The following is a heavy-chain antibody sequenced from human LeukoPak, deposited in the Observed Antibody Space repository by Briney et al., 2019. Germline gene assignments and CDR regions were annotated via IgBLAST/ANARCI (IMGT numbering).Heavy chain of an antibody. J-gene: IGHJ4*02. D-gene: IGHD3-22*01. CDR2: INSDGINT. CDR1: GFTFSNYW. CDR3: AKTLTMILVLRGGFDY. V-gene: IGHV3-74*01. Sequence: GGSLRLSCAASGFTFSNYWMHRVRQAPGKGLVWVSRINSDGINTSYADSVKGRFTISRDNAKNTLNLQMNSLRAEDTAVYYCAKTLTMILVLRGGFDYWGQGALVTVSS.